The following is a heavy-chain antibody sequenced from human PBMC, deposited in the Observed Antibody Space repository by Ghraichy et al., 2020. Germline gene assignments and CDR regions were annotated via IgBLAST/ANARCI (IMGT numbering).Heavy chain of an antibody. CDR1: GGSFSGYY. CDR3: ARVGYSYGYPLYYYYYYGMDV. J-gene: IGHJ6*02. V-gene: IGHV4-34*01. CDR2: INHSGST. Sequence: ESLNISCSVYGGSFSGYYLSWIRQPPGKGLEWIGEINHSGSTNYNPSLKSRVTISVDTSKNQFSLKLSSVTAADTAVYYCARVGYSYGYPLYYYYYYGMDVWGQGTTVTVSS. D-gene: IGHD5-18*01.